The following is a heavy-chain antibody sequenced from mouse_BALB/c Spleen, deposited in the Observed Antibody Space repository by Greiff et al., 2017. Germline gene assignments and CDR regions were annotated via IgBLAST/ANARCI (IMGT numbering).Heavy chain of an antibody. CDR1: GYTFTSYW. V-gene: IGHV1-7*01. Sequence: VKLQESGAELAKPGASVKMSCKASGYTFTSYWMHWVKQRPGQGLEWIGYINPSTGYTEYNQKFKDKATLTADKSSSTAYMQLSSLTSEDSAVYYCARTTATVFDYWGQGTTLTVSS. J-gene: IGHJ2*01. D-gene: IGHD1-2*01. CDR3: ARTTATVFDY. CDR2: INPSTGYT.